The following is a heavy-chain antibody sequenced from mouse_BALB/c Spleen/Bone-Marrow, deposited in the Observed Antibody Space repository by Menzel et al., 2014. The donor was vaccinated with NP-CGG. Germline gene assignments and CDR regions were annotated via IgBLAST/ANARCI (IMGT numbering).Heavy chain of an antibody. CDR3: ARRDGSTYYYAMDY. V-gene: IGHV1-80*01. J-gene: IGHJ4*01. Sequence: QVQLKQSGAELVRPGSSVKISCKASGYAFSNYWMNWVKQRPGRGLEWIGQIYPGDGDTNYNGKFKGKATLTADKSSSTAYMQLSSLTSEDSAVYFCARRDGSTYYYAMDYWGQGTSVTVSS. CDR2: IYPGDGDT. CDR1: GYAFSNYW. D-gene: IGHD1-1*01.